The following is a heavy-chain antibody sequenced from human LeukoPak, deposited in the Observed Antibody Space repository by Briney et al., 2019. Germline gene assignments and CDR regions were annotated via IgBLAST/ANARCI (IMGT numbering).Heavy chain of an antibody. CDR2: INQGGSDK. D-gene: IGHD1-14*01. V-gene: IGHV3-7*01. Sequence: GGSLILSCAASGFTFSGHWMSWVRQAPGKGLEWVANINQGGSDKYYVDSVKGRFTISRDNANNLLYLQMNSLRGEDTAVYYCTRDRSRAEDDWGQGTLVTVSS. CDR1: GFTFSGHW. CDR3: TRDRSRAEDD. J-gene: IGHJ4*02.